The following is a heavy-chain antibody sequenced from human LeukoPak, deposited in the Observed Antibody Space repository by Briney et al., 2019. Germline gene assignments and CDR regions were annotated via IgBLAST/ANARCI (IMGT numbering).Heavy chain of an antibody. CDR1: GGSISGYF. V-gene: IGHV4-4*09. CDR2: ISTSGST. Sequence: NPSETLSLTCTVSGGSISGYFWSWIRQPPGKGLEWIRYISTSGSTNYNPSLTSRVTMSVDTSTNQFSLRLSSVTAADTAVYYCARHLNANCNFDLWGRGTLVTVSS. J-gene: IGHJ2*01. D-gene: IGHD1-1*01. CDR3: ARHLNANCNFDL.